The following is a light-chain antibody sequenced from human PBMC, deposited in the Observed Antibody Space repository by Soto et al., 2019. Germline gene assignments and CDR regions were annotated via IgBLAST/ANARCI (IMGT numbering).Light chain of an antibody. CDR1: SSDVGGYDL. V-gene: IGLV2-8*01. CDR2: EVA. CDR3: SSYTSSSTPVV. J-gene: IGLJ2*01. Sequence: QSALTQPPSASGSPGQSVTISCTGTSSDVGGYDLVSWYQQHPGKAPKLILYEVAKRPSGVPARFSGSKSGNTASLTVSGLQADDESDYYCSSYTSSSTPVVFGGGTKLTVL.